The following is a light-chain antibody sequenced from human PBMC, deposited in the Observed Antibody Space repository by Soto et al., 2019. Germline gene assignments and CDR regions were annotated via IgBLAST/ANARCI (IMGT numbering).Light chain of an antibody. J-gene: IGKJ1*01. CDR2: AAS. CDR3: LQDYNSPWT. CDR1: QGIRND. Sequence: AIQMTQSPSSLSASVGDRVTITCRASQGIRNDLGWYQQKPGKPPKVLIYAASISETGVPSRFSGSGSGTDFTLTISSLQPEDFATYYCLQDYNSPWTFGQGTKVEIK. V-gene: IGKV1-6*01.